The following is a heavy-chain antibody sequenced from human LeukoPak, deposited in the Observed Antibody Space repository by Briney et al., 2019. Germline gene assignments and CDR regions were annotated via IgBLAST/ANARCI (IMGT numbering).Heavy chain of an antibody. Sequence: GGSLRLSCAASGFTFSNGWMTWVRQAPGKGLEWVGRIKSKTEGGTIEYAAPVKGRFTISRDDSKTTLYLQMNSLRAEDTAVYYCARGVVAPAGNGAFDIWGQGTMVTVSS. D-gene: IGHD6-13*01. CDR3: ARGVVAPAGNGAFDI. J-gene: IGHJ3*02. CDR2: IKSKTEGGTI. V-gene: IGHV3-15*01. CDR1: GFTFSNGW.